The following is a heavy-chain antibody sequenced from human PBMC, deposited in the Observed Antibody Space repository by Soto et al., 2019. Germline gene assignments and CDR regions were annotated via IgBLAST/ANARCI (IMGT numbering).Heavy chain of an antibody. Sequence: PSETLSLTCTVSGGSISSGDYYWSWIRQPPGKGLEWIGYIYYSGSTYYNPSLKSRVTISVDTSENQFSLKLSSVTAADTAVYYCARDRGRITIFGVVEVAFDIWGQGTMVTVSS. CDR3: ARDRGRITIFGVVEVAFDI. D-gene: IGHD3-3*01. V-gene: IGHV4-30-4*01. CDR2: IYYSGST. J-gene: IGHJ3*02. CDR1: GGSISSGDYY.